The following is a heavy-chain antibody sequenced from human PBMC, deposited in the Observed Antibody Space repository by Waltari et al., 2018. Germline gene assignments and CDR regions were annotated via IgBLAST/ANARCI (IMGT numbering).Heavy chain of an antibody. D-gene: IGHD6-13*01. CDR2: VDPEEGER. Sequence: EVQLVQSGAEVKKPGATMKISCKASGYTFTDFYMHWVQQAPGKGLEWMGRVDPEEGERIDSEKFQGRVTITADTSTDTAYMELSSLRSEDTAVYDCATRAAALDAFDSWGQGTMVTVSS. V-gene: IGHV1-69-2*01. CDR3: ATRAAALDAFDS. J-gene: IGHJ3*02. CDR1: GYTFTDFY.